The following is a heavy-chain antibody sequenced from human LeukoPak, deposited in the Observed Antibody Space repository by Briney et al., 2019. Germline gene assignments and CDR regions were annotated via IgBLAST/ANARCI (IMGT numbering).Heavy chain of an antibody. Sequence: GASVKVSCKASGYTFTVYYMRWVRQAPGQGLEWMGWINPNSGGTNYAQKFQGRVTMTRDTSISTAYMELNRLRSDDTAVYYCARDLNNWNLDYWGQGTPVTVSS. J-gene: IGHJ4*02. CDR1: GYTFTVYY. CDR2: INPNSGGT. CDR3: ARDLNNWNLDY. V-gene: IGHV1-2*02. D-gene: IGHD1-20*01.